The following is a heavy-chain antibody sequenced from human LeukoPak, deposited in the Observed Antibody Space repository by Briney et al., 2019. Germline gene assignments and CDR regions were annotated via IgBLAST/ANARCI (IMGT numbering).Heavy chain of an antibody. CDR1: GGSISSSNW. D-gene: IGHD3-3*01. J-gene: IGHJ5*02. Sequence: SGTLSLTCAVSGGSISSSNWWSWVRQPPGKGLEWIGEIYHSGSTNYNPSLKSRVTIPVDKSKNQFSLKLSSVTAADMAVYYCARVAFGVTDPWGQGTLVTVAS. CDR2: IYHSGST. CDR3: ARVAFGVTDP. V-gene: IGHV4-4*02.